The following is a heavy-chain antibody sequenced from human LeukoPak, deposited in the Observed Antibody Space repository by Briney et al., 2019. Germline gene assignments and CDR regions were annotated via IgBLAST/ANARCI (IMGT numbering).Heavy chain of an antibody. CDR1: GFTVSSNY. CDR3: ASFGISWRSSY. Sequence: GGSLRLSCAASGFTVSSNYMSWVRQAPGKGLEWVSAMYSGGDTYYADSVKGRFTISRDNVNNMLYLHMNSLRAEDTAVYYCASFGISWRSSYWGQGTLVTVSS. CDR2: MYSGGDT. J-gene: IGHJ4*02. V-gene: IGHV3-53*01. D-gene: IGHD2-21*01.